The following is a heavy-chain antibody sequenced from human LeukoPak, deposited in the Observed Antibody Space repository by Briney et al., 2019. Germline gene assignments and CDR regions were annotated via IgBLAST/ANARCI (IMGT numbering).Heavy chain of an antibody. Sequence: PGGSLRLSCAASGFTFSTYGMHWVRQAPGKGLEWVAFIRYDGSDKYYADSVRGRFTISRDNAENSLCLQMNSLRDEDTAVYYCARDPYSGGYGAYYYYYMDVWGKGTTVTVSS. D-gene: IGHD6-19*01. CDR3: ARDPYSGGYGAYYYYYMDV. J-gene: IGHJ6*03. V-gene: IGHV3-30*02. CDR1: GFTFSTYG. CDR2: IRYDGSDK.